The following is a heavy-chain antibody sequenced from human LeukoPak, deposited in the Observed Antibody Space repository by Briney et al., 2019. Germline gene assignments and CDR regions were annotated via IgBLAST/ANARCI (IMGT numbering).Heavy chain of an antibody. CDR1: GGTFSTYA. V-gene: IGHV3-23*01. J-gene: IGHJ6*02. Sequence: PGGSLRLSCEASGGTFSTYAMTWVRQAPGKGLEWVSSIGSDNKPHYSESVKGRFAISRDNSKSMLFLQLNSLRAEATALYYCARDLHDYVAMDVSGQGTTVTVSS. CDR2: IGSDNKP. D-gene: IGHD3-10*02. CDR3: ARDLHDYVAMDV.